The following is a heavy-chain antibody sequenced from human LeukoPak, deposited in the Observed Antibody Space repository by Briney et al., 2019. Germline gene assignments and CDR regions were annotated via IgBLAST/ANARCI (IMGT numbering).Heavy chain of an antibody. V-gene: IGHV3-30*18. D-gene: IGHD6-19*01. CDR1: GFTFSSYW. J-gene: IGHJ6*02. CDR2: ISYDGSNK. CDR3: AKDRWLAVAGTGYYYYYGMDV. Sequence: GGSLRLSCAASGFTFSSYWMSWVRQAPGKGLEWVAVISYDGSNKYYADSVKGRFTISRDNSKNTLYLQMNSLRAEDTAVYYCAKDRWLAVAGTGYYYYYGMDVWGQGTTVTVSS.